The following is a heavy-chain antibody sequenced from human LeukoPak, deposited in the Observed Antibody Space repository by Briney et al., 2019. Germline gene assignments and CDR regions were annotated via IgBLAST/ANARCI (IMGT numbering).Heavy chain of an antibody. CDR3: ASGRVRGRGMDV. D-gene: IGHD3-10*01. V-gene: IGHV4-34*01. CDR2: INHSGST. Sequence: SETLSLTCAVYGGSFSGYYWSWIRQPPGKGLEWIGEINHSGSTNYNPSLKSRVTISVDTSKNQFSLKLSSVTAADTAVYYCASGRVRGRGMDVWGKGTTVTVFS. CDR1: GGSFSGYY. J-gene: IGHJ6*04.